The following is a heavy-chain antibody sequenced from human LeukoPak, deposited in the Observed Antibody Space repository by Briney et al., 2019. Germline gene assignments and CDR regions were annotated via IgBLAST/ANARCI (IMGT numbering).Heavy chain of an antibody. Sequence: SGGSLRLSCAASGFAFSTYSMSWIRQAPGKGLEWVSYISSSGSTIYYADSVKGRFTISRDNAKNSLYLQMNSLRAEDTAVYYCARVELRSDVWGQGTTVTVSS. D-gene: IGHD1-1*01. J-gene: IGHJ6*02. CDR1: GFAFSTYS. CDR2: ISSSGSTI. V-gene: IGHV3-11*01. CDR3: ARVELRSDV.